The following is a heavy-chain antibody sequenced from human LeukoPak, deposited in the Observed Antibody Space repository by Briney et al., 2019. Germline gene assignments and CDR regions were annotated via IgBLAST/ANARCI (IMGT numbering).Heavy chain of an antibody. Sequence: TGGSLRLSCAASGFTFSSYSKNWVRQAPGKGLEWISSISSSSSYIYYADSVKGRFTISRDNAKNSLYLQMNSLRAEDTAVYYCARDQGSSSIVAFGVFAPWGQRTLVTVSS. D-gene: IGHD6-6*01. CDR2: ISSSSSYI. J-gene: IGHJ5*02. CDR1: GFTFSSYS. CDR3: ARDQGSSSIVAFGVFAP. V-gene: IGHV3-21*01.